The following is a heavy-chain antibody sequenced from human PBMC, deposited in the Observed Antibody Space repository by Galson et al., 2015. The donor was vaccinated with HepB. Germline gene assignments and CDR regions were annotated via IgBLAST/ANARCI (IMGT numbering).Heavy chain of an antibody. CDR1: GFTFSSYS. Sequence: SLRLSCAASGFTFSSYSMNWVRQAPGKGLEWVSYISSSSSRIYYADSVKGRFTISRENAKNSVYLQMNSLRAEDTAVYYCAREAYYGSGFYAFDIWGQGTMVTVSS. CDR3: AREAYYGSGFYAFDI. V-gene: IGHV3-48*04. D-gene: IGHD3-10*01. CDR2: ISSSSSRI. J-gene: IGHJ3*02.